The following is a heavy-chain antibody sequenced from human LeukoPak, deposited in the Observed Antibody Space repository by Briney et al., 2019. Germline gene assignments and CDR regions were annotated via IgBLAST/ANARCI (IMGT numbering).Heavy chain of an antibody. CDR1: GFTFSSYA. Sequence: GGSLRLSCAASGFTFSSYAMSWVRQGPGKGLEWVSAISGSGGSTYYADSVKGRFTISRDNSKNTLYLQMNSLRAEDTAVYYCARRGYYYDSSGYHDPFDYWGQGTLVTVSS. D-gene: IGHD3-22*01. CDR2: ISGSGGST. CDR3: ARRGYYYDSSGYHDPFDY. J-gene: IGHJ4*02. V-gene: IGHV3-23*01.